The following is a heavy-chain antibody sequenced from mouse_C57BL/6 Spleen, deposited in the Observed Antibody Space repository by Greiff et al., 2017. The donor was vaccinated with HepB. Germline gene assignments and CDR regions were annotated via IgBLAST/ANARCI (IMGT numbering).Heavy chain of an antibody. D-gene: IGHD1-1*01. V-gene: IGHV14-4*01. J-gene: IGHJ2*01. Sequence: EVQLQQSGAELVRPGASVKLSCTASGFNIKDDYMHWVKQRPEQGLEWIGWIDPENGDTEYASKFQGKATITADTSANTAYLQLSSLTSEDTAVYYCTTTVVATGDYWGQGTTLTVSS. CDR2: IDPENGDT. CDR3: TTTVVATGDY. CDR1: GFNIKDDY.